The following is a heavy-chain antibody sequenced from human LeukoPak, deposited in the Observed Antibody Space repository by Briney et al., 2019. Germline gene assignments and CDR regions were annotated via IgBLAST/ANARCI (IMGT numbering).Heavy chain of an antibody. CDR1: GFTVSSIH. CDR2: TYTGGNS. Sequence: PGGSLRLSCAASGFTVSSIHMVWVRQAPGKGLEWVSVTYTGGNSYYADSVKGRFIISRDISKNTLYLQMNSLRAEDTAVYYCEGSGRYDDYWGQGTLVTVSS. V-gene: IGHV3-53*01. CDR3: EGSGRYDDY. D-gene: IGHD3-3*01. J-gene: IGHJ4*02.